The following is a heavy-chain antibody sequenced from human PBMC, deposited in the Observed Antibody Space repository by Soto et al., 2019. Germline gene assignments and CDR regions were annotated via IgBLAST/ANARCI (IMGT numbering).Heavy chain of an antibody. CDR3: GHRVLRTVFGLVTTAAVYFVF. V-gene: IGHV2-5*02. J-gene: IGHJ4*02. CDR1: GFSLTTSGVG. Sequence: QITLNESGPTVVRPTETLTLTCRFSGFSLTTSGVGVGWIRQSPGKAPEWLALIYWDDDKRYSASLKSRLTTTKDNTKKQVVLTVSELVPTDTANYYCGHRVLRTVFGLVTTAAVYFVFWGQGTPVAVSS. CDR2: IYWDDDK. D-gene: IGHD3-3*01.